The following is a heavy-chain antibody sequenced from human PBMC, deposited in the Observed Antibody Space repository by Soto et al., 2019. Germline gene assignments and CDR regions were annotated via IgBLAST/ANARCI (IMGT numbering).Heavy chain of an antibody. D-gene: IGHD3-3*01. J-gene: IGHJ5*02. CDR3: ATGIFGVVRMNWFDP. CDR1: GYTLTELS. V-gene: IGHV1-24*01. CDR2: FDPEDGET. Sequence: ASVKVSCKVCGYTLTELSMHCVRQAPGKGLEWMGGFDPEDGETICAQKFQGRVTMTEDTSTDTAYMELSSLRSEDTAVYYCATGIFGVVRMNWFDPWGQGTLVTVSS.